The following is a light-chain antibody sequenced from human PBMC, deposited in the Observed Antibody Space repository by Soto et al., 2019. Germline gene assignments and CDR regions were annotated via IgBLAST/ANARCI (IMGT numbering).Light chain of an antibody. V-gene: IGKV3-15*01. CDR2: GAS. CDR3: QQYNNWPLT. J-gene: IGKJ4*01. Sequence: EIVMTQSPATLSVSLGERATLSCRASQSLSSNLAWYQQKPGQAPRLLIYGASTRATGIPARFSGSGSGTEYTLTISGLQSEDFAVYSCQQYNNWPLTFGGGTTVEIK. CDR1: QSLSSN.